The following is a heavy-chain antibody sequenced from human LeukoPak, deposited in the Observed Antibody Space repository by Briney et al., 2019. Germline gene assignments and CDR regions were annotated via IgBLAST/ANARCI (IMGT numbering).Heavy chain of an antibody. CDR1: GFTFSSYW. J-gene: IGHJ6*03. D-gene: IGHD6-13*01. V-gene: IGHV3-74*01. CDR3: ARGGSSWYKYYYMDV. Sequence: GGSLRLSCAASGFTFSSYWLHWVRQAPGKGLVWVSRINSDGSSTSYADSVKGRFTISRDNAKNTLYLQMSSLRAEDTAVYYCARGGSSWYKYYYMDVWGKGTTVSVSS. CDR2: INSDGSST.